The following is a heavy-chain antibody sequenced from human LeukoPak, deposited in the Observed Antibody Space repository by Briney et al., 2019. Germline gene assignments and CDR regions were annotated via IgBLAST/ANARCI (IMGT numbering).Heavy chain of an antibody. CDR3: ARDKDA. J-gene: IGHJ5*02. V-gene: IGHV3-66*01. CDR2: IYSDGTT. CDR1: GLTVINNY. Sequence: GSLRLSFVVSGLTVINNYMSWVRQAPGKGLEWVSVIYSDGTTRNADSVKGRFTISRDNSKNTVYLQMDSLRAEDTAVYYCARDKDAWGQGTLVTVSS.